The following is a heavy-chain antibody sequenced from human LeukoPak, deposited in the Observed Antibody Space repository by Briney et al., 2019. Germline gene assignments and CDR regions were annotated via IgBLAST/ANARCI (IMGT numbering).Heavy chain of an antibody. CDR2: IYYSGST. Sequence: PSETLSLTCTVSGGSISSSSYYWGWIRQPPGKGLEWIGYIYYSGSTNYNPSLKSRVTISVDTSKNQFSLKLSSVTAADTAVYYCARASGQLGRFDYWGQGTLVTVSS. J-gene: IGHJ4*02. V-gene: IGHV4-61*05. D-gene: IGHD6-6*01. CDR3: ARASGQLGRFDY. CDR1: GGSISSSSYY.